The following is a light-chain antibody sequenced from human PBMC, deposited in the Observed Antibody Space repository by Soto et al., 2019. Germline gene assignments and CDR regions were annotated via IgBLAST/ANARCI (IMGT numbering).Light chain of an antibody. CDR3: QKYSSVPF. Sequence: IQMTQSPTSLSASVGDRVTITCRASQDIRNFVAWYQQKPGKAPKLLIYAASTLQSGVPSRFSGSGSGTDFTLTINSLQPEDVATYSCQKYSSVPFFGPGTKVEIK. J-gene: IGKJ3*01. CDR2: AAS. V-gene: IGKV1-27*01. CDR1: QDIRNF.